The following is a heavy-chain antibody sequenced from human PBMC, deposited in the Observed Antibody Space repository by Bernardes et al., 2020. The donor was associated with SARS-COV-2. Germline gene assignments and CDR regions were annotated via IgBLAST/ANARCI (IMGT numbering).Heavy chain of an antibody. V-gene: IGHV4-61*02. CDR1: GGSISSGSYY. CDR2: IYTSGST. CDR3: AREVLLWFGELFYFDY. D-gene: IGHD3-10*01. J-gene: IGHJ4*02. Sequence: TLSLTCTVSGGSISSGSYYWSWIRQPAGKGLEWIGRIYTSGSTNYNPSLKSRVTISVDTSKNQFSLKLSSVTAADTAVYYCAREVLLWFGELFYFDYWGQGTLVTVSS.